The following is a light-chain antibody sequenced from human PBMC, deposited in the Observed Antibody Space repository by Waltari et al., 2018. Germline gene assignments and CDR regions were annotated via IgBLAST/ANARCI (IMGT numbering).Light chain of an antibody. Sequence: QSALTQPASVSGSPGQSIPIPCTGTSSSLGSVHDVSWYQHHPGKAPKLMLYEVSNRPSGVSNRFSGSKSGNTASLTISGLQAEDEADYYCLSYTNTAARVFGGGTKLTVL. J-gene: IGLJ3*02. CDR1: SSSLGSVHD. V-gene: IGLV2-14*01. CDR2: EVS. CDR3: LSYTNTAARV.